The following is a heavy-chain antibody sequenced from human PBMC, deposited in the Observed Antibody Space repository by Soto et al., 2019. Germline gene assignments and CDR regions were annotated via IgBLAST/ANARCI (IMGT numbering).Heavy chain of an antibody. CDR3: ARRARPDFYYMHV. J-gene: IGHJ6*03. V-gene: IGHV3-64*01. D-gene: IGHD6-6*01. CDR1: GFTLSGYA. CDR2: ISSNGVGT. Sequence: EVQLAESGGGLAQPGESLRLSCEASGFTLSGYAMDWVRQAPGKGLEYVSGISSNGVGTYYANSVQGRFTISRDNSKNRVYLQMGSLRPEDMAVYYCARRARPDFYYMHVWGKGTTVTVS.